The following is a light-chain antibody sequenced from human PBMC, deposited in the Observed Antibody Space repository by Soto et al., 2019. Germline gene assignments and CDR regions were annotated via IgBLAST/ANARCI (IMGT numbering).Light chain of an antibody. CDR1: NGVRSN. J-gene: IGKJ1*01. V-gene: IGKV3-15*01. CDR2: GAS. CDR3: QQYNNWPRT. Sequence: ERELTQSPSTLSSSPGETAALSGRAQNGVRSNLAWYQQKPGQASRLLIYGASTRATGLPARFSGSGSGTEFTLTITRLQSEDFAVYYCQQYNNWPRTFGQGTKVDIK.